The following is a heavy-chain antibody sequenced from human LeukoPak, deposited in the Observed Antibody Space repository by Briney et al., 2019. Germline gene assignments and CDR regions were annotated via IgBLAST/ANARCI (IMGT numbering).Heavy chain of an antibody. CDR1: GYSFTSYW. CDR2: IYPGDSDT. V-gene: IGHV5-51*01. Sequence: GESLQISCQGSGYSFTSYWIGWVRHMPGKGLEWMGIIYPGDSDTRYSPSFQGQVTISADKSISTAYLQWSSLKASDTAMYYCATDYDILTGPPGGDAFDIWGQGTMVTVSS. J-gene: IGHJ3*02. CDR3: ATDYDILTGPPGGDAFDI. D-gene: IGHD3-9*01.